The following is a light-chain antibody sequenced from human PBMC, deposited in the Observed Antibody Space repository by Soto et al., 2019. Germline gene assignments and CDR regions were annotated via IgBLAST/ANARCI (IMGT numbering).Light chain of an antibody. CDR1: SSNVGSYKL. Sequence: QSVLTQPASVSGSPGQSITISCTGTSSNVGSYKLVSWYQQHPGKAPKLMIFEVNKRPSGVSNRFSGSKSGNTASLTISGLKVEDEADYYCCSYTSSNTLLYVFGTGTKVTLL. J-gene: IGLJ1*01. CDR3: CSYTSSNTLLYV. V-gene: IGLV2-14*02. CDR2: EVN.